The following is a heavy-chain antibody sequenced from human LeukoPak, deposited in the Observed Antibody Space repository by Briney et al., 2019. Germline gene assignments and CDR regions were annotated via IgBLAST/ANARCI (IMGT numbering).Heavy chain of an antibody. CDR3: ARAVSCTNGACSHDAFHI. CDR2: ISGNSNYI. CDR1: GFTFSGYT. J-gene: IGHJ3*02. Sequence: PGGSLRLSCAASGFTFSGYTINWVRQAPGKGLEWVSSISGNSNYIYYADSVKGRFTISRDSAKSSLYLQMNSLRAEDTAVYYCARAVSCTNGACSHDAFHIWGLGTMVTVSS. D-gene: IGHD2-8*01. V-gene: IGHV3-21*01.